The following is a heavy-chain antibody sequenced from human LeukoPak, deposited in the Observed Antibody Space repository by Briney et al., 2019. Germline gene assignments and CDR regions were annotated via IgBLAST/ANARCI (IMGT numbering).Heavy chain of an antibody. CDR2: VHSDGSST. CDR3: AREVVVPAATHFDY. V-gene: IGHV3-74*01. Sequence: GGSLRLSCAASGFTFSTYWMHWVRQAPGKGLVWVSRVHSDGSSTIYADSVKGRFTISRDNAKNTLHLQMNSLRAEDTAVYYCAREVVVPAATHFDYWGQGTLVTVSS. CDR1: GFTFSTYW. J-gene: IGHJ4*02. D-gene: IGHD2-2*01.